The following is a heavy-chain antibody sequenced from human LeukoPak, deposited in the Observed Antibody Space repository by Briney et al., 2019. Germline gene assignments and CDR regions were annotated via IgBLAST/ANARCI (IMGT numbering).Heavy chain of an antibody. J-gene: IGHJ2*01. CDR1: GFTLSTYW. CDR2: INSDGSST. CDR3: ARGQWLVSHWYFHL. Sequence: PGGSLRLSCAASGFTLSTYWMHWVRQAPGKGLVWVARINSDGSSTNYADSVKGRFTISRDNAKNTLYLQMNSLRAEDTAVYYCARGQWLVSHWYFHLWGRGTLVTVSS. D-gene: IGHD6-19*01. V-gene: IGHV3-74*01.